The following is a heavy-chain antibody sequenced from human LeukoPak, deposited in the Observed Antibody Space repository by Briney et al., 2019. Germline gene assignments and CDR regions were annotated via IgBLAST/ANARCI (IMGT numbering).Heavy chain of an antibody. CDR1: GYTFTSYG. CDR2: ISAYNGKT. V-gene: IGHV1-18*01. CDR3: ARERAGTGGIRRDDY. J-gene: IGHJ4*02. Sequence: ASVKVSCTASGYTFTSYGISWVRQSPGQGREWMGWISAYNGKTNYAQKLPGRVTMTTDTSKSTAYMELRSLGSDDTAVYYCARERAGTGGIRRDDYWGQATLVTVPS. D-gene: IGHD6-13*01.